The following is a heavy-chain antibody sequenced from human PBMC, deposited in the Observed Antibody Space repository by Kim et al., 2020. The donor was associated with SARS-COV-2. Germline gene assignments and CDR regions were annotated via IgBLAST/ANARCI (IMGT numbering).Heavy chain of an antibody. V-gene: IGHV5-10-1*01. CDR2: IDPSDSST. D-gene: IGHD6-13*01. J-gene: IGHJ4*02. CDR1: GYSFTSYW. CDR3: AKASGHGYFEY. Sequence: GESLKISCKASGYSFTSYWISWVRQMPGKGLEWMGRIDPSDSSTNYSPSFEGHVTMSADKSITTAYLHWSSLEASDTAMYYCAKASGHGYFEYGGQGTL.